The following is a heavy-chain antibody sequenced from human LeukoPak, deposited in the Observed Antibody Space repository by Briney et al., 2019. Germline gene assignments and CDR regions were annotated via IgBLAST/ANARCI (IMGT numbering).Heavy chain of an antibody. CDR2: ISAYNGNT. CDR1: GYTSTSYG. J-gene: IGHJ4*02. V-gene: IGHV1-18*01. Sequence: ASVKVSCKASGYTSTSYGISWVRQAPGQGLEWMGWISAYNGNTNYAQKLQGRVTMTTDTSTSTAYMELRSLRSDDTAVYYCARDLLPDFWSGYYTGTTTYDIGYLDYWGQGTLVTVSS. CDR3: ARDLLPDFWSGYYTGTTTYDIGYLDY. D-gene: IGHD3-3*01.